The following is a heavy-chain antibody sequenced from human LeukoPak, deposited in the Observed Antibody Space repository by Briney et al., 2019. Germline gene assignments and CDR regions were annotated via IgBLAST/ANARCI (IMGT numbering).Heavy chain of an antibody. D-gene: IGHD3-22*01. CDR2: IYYSGST. J-gene: IGHJ3*02. Sequence: SETLSLTCTVAGGSISSYYWSWIRQPPGKGLEWIGSIYYSGSTNYNPSLKSRVTISVDTSKNQFSLKLSSVTAADTAVYYCARGGYYYDSSGYWGAFDIWGQGTMVTASS. CDR1: GGSISSYY. V-gene: IGHV4-59*01. CDR3: ARGGYYYDSSGYWGAFDI.